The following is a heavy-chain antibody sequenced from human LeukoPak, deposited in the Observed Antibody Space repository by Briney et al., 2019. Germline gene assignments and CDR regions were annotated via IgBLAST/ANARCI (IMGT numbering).Heavy chain of an antibody. CDR2: IYYSGST. Sequence: SETLSLTCTVSGGSISSSSYYWGWIRQPPGKGLEWIGSIYYSGSTYYNPSLKSRVTISVDTSKNQFSLKLSSVTAADTAVYYCARQAILDWPDAFDIWGQGTMVTVSS. CDR3: ARQAILDWPDAFDI. J-gene: IGHJ3*02. V-gene: IGHV4-39*01. CDR1: GGSISSSSYY. D-gene: IGHD3-9*01.